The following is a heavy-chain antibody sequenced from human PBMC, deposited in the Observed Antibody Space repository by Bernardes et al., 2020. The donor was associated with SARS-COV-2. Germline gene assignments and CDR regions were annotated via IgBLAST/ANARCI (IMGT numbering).Heavy chain of an antibody. V-gene: IGHV3-74*01. CDR1: GFTISSYW. J-gene: IGHJ4*02. Sequence: SLRLSCAASGFTISSYWMHWVRQPHGKGLVWLSRISDDGSYTDYAGSVRGRFTISRDYAKNTVYLQMDSLRVDDTAVYYCARDTFGDGALFDYWGQGNLVTVSS. D-gene: IGHD3-10*01. CDR3: ARDTFGDGALFDY. CDR2: ISDDGSYT.